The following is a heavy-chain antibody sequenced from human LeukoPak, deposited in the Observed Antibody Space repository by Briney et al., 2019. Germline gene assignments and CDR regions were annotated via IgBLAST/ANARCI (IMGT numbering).Heavy chain of an antibody. CDR1: GGSMSSYF. J-gene: IGHJ6*02. V-gene: IGHV4-59*01. CDR2: IYYGGST. CDR3: ARGSNSSPYYYGMDV. D-gene: IGHD6-13*01. Sequence: SETLSLTCTVSGGSMSSYFWSWIRQPPGKGLEWIGYIYYGGSTNYNPALNSRVTISVDTSKKQFSLKLSSVTAADTAVYYCARGSNSSPYYYGMDVWGQGTTVTVSS.